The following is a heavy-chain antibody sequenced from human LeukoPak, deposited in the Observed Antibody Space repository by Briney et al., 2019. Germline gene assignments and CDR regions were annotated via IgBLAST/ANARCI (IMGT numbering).Heavy chain of an antibody. D-gene: IGHD3-10*01. CDR1: GFTLSNYG. CDR3: AKDLRAFRGSGGPYVDN. CDR2: ISYDGSHK. V-gene: IGHV3-30*18. J-gene: IGHJ4*02. Sequence: GGSLRLSCAASGFTLSNYGMHWVRQAPGKGLEWVALISYDGSHKSCADSVKGRSTISRDTSRNTLFLQMSSLRTGDTAVYYCAKDLRAFRGSGGPYVDNWGQGTLVTVSS.